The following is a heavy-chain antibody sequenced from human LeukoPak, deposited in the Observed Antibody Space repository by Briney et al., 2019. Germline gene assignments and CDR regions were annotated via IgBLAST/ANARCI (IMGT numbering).Heavy chain of an antibody. V-gene: IGHV4-31*03. CDR1: GGSISSGGYY. D-gene: IGHD4-17*01. CDR3: ARQLSTVTKWFDP. Sequence: SQTLSLTCTVSGGSISSGGYYWSWIRQHPGKGLKWIGYIYYSGSTHYNPSLKSRVTMSLDTSKNQFSLKLSSVTAADTAVYYCARQLSTVTKWFDPWGQGTLVTVSS. CDR2: IYYSGST. J-gene: IGHJ5*02.